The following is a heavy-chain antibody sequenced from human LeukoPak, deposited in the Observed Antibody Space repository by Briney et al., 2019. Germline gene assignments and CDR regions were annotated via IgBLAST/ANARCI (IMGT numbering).Heavy chain of an antibody. CDR3: ARGLRYGRGYSSSWYDY. Sequence: PGGSLRLSCAASGVTFSSYAMHWVRQAPGKGLEWVAVISYDGSNKYYADSVKGRFTISRDNSKNTLYLQMNSLRAEDTAVYYCARGLRYGRGYSSSWYDYWGQGTLVTVSS. D-gene: IGHD6-13*01. J-gene: IGHJ4*02. CDR2: ISYDGSNK. V-gene: IGHV3-30-3*01. CDR1: GVTFSSYA.